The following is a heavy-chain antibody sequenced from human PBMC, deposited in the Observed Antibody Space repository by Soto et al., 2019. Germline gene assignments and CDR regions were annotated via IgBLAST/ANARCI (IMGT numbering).Heavy chain of an antibody. CDR2: IRKDGSQR. Sequence: EVQLVESGGGLVQPGGSLTLSCAASEFAFSSYWMTWVRQAPGKGLEWVANIRKDGSQRYYLDAVKGRFTISRDNSKNCLYLQMNSLRAEDTALYFCARDVSPGNSCLYCDAFDMCGEGKMVTVSS. V-gene: IGHV3-7*05. CDR3: ARDVSPGNSCLYCDAFDM. CDR1: EFAFSSYW. J-gene: IGHJ3*02. D-gene: IGHD2-8*02.